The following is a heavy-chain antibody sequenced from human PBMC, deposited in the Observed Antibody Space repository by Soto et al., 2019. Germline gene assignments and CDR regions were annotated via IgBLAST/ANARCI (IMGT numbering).Heavy chain of an antibody. V-gene: IGHV3-30*18. J-gene: IGHJ2*01. Sequence: GGSLRLSCAASGFTFSSYGMHWVRQAPGKGLEWVAVISYDGSNKYYADSVKGRFTISRDNSKNTLYLQMNSLRAEDTAVYYCAKVPYSSSWYWYFDLWGRGTLVTVSS. CDR1: GFTFSSYG. CDR3: AKVPYSSSWYWYFDL. D-gene: IGHD6-13*01. CDR2: ISYDGSNK.